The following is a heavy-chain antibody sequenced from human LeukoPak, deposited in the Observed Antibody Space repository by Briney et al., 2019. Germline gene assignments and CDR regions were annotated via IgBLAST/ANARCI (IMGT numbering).Heavy chain of an antibody. CDR3: AKFIAAPFYFDY. Sequence: GGSLRLSCAASGFTFSSYWMSWVRQAPGKGLEWVANIKQDGSEKYYVDSVKGRFTISRDNAKNSLYLQMNNLRAEDTAVYYCAKFIAAPFYFDYWGQGTLVTVSS. V-gene: IGHV3-7*01. D-gene: IGHD6-13*01. CDR1: GFTFSSYW. CDR2: IKQDGSEK. J-gene: IGHJ4*02.